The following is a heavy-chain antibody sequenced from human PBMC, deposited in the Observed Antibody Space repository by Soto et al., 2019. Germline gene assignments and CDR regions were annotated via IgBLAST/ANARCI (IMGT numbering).Heavy chain of an antibody. Sequence: QLQLQESGPGLVKPSETLSLTCTVSGGSISSSSYYWGWIRQPPGKGLEWIGSIYYSGSTYYNPSLKSRVTISVDTSKNQFSLKLSSVTAADTAVYYCARRALGPAGIAVAGGFDYWGQGTLVTVSS. CDR3: ARRALGPAGIAVAGGFDY. J-gene: IGHJ4*02. CDR1: GGSISSSSYY. CDR2: IYYSGST. V-gene: IGHV4-39*01. D-gene: IGHD6-19*01.